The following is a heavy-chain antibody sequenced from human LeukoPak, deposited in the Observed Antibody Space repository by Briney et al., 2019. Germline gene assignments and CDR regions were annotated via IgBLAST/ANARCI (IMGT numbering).Heavy chain of an antibody. CDR2: IFGGGCST. Sequence: PGASLRLSCAAAGFTFSNYGMSWVRQAPGKGLELVSAIFGGGCSTYYADSVKGRFTISRDNSKSTLYLQMNSLRAEDTALYYCAKWGDYDVLTGYYDSDYWGQGTLVTVSS. D-gene: IGHD3-9*01. J-gene: IGHJ4*02. CDR3: AKWGDYDVLTGYYDSDY. CDR1: GFTFSNYG. V-gene: IGHV3-23*01.